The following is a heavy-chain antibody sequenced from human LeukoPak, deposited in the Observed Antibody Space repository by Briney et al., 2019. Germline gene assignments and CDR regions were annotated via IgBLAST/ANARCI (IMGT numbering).Heavy chain of an antibody. J-gene: IGHJ6*02. CDR2: ISYDGSNK. D-gene: IGHD3-10*01. CDR1: GFTFSTYG. Sequence: PGGSLILSCAASGFTFSTYGVHWVRQAPGKGLEWASVISYDGSNKYYADSVKGRFTISRDKSKNTLYLQMNSLRAEDTAVYYCARDRRLVWFGEPYGMDVWGQGTTVTVSS. CDR3: ARDRRLVWFGEPYGMDV. V-gene: IGHV3-30*03.